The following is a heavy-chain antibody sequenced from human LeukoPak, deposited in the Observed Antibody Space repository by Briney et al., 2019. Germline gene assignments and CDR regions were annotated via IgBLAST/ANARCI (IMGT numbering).Heavy chain of an antibody. Sequence: SGGSLRLSCAASGFTFSSYAMHWVRQAPGKGLEWVAVISYDGSNKYYADSVKGRFTISRDNSKNTLYLQMNSLRAEDTAVYYCARDALPFGVVPYFDYWGQGTLVTVSS. J-gene: IGHJ4*02. CDR3: ARDALPFGVVPYFDY. V-gene: IGHV3-30-3*01. D-gene: IGHD3-3*01. CDR2: ISYDGSNK. CDR1: GFTFSSYA.